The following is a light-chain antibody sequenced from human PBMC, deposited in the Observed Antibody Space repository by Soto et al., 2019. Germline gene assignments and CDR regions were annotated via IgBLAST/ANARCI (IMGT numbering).Light chain of an antibody. V-gene: IGKV3-15*01. J-gene: IGKJ1*01. CDR3: QQYNNWPPDRT. CDR1: QSVSSN. CDR2: GAF. Sequence: EIVMTQSPATLSVSPGERATLSCRASQSVSSNLAWYQQKPGQAPRLLIYGAFTRASGNPARFSGSGSGTEFTLTSSSVQSEDFAIYFCQQYNNWPPDRTFGQGTKVEIK.